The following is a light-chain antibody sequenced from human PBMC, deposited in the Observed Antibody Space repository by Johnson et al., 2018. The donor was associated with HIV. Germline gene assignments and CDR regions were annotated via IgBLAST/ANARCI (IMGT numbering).Light chain of an antibody. CDR3: GTWDSSLSAGV. Sequence: QSVLTQPPSVSAAPGQTVTISCSGSSSNVGSSFVSWYRQVPGTAPKLLIYENNKRPSGIPDRFSGSKSGTSATLGITGLQPGDEADYYCGTWDSSLSAGVFGTGTKVTVL. CDR2: ENN. V-gene: IGLV1-51*01. CDR1: SSNVGSSF. J-gene: IGLJ1*01.